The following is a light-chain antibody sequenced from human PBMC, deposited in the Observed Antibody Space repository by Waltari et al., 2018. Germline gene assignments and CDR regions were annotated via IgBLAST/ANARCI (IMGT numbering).Light chain of an antibody. V-gene: IGKV3-20*01. CDR3: QQYGSSPRFT. CDR2: VAS. CDR1: QSVSSSY. J-gene: IGKJ3*01. Sequence: EIVLTQSPGTLSLSPGERATLTCRASQSVSSSYLAWYQQKPGLAPRLLIYVASSRATGIPDRFSGSGSGTDFTLTISRLEPEDFAVYYCQQYGSSPRFTFGPGTKVDIK.